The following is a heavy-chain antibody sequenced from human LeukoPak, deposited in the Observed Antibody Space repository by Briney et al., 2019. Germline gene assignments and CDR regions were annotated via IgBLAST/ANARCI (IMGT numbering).Heavy chain of an antibody. CDR3: AKDDAWVRYQD. V-gene: IGHV3-21*04. J-gene: IGHJ4*02. D-gene: IGHD5-12*01. Sequence: PGGSLRLSCAASGFTFSSYSMNWVRQAPGKGLEWVSSISSSSSYIYYADSVKGRFTISRDNAKNSLYLQMNSLRAEDTAVYYCAKDDAWVRYQDWGQGTLVTVSS. CDR1: GFTFSSYS. CDR2: ISSSSSYI.